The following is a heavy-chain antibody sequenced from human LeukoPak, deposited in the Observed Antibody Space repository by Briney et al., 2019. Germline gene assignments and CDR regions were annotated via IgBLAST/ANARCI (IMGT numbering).Heavy chain of an antibody. CDR3: ARAVGGSRLDY. J-gene: IGHJ4*02. V-gene: IGHV4-30-4*01. CDR2: IYYSRST. Sequence: PSETLSLTCTISGGSISSGDYYWSWIRQPPGEGLEWIGYIYYSRSTYYNPSLKSRVTISVDTSKNQFSLKLSSVTAADTAVYYCARAVGGSRLDYWGQGTLVTVSS. CDR1: GGSISSGDYY. D-gene: IGHD1-26*01.